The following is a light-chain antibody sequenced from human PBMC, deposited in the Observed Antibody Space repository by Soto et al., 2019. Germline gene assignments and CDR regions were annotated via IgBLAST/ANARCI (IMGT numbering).Light chain of an antibody. J-gene: IGLJ3*02. CDR3: AAWEDSLNIWV. Sequence: QSVLTQPPSASGNPGQRVTISCSGSSANLARNSVNWYQQFPGTASNLLIHKTEQRPSGVPERFAGSKSGTSASLAISGLQSEDVGHYCCAAWEDSLNIWVFGGGTKLTVL. CDR1: SANLARNS. CDR2: KTE. V-gene: IGLV1-44*01.